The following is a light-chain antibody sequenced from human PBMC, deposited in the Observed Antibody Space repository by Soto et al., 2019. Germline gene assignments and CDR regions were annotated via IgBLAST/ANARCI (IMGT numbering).Light chain of an antibody. J-gene: IGLJ3*02. V-gene: IGLV1-44*01. Sequence: QAVVTKPPSASGTPGQRITISCSGSNSNIGSHTVNWFRQLPGTAPKLLIYSDNQRPSGVPDRFSGSRSGTSASLAISGLQSEDEADYYCATWDDTLNAGVFGGGTKVTVL. CDR3: ATWDDTLNAGV. CDR2: SDN. CDR1: NSNIGSHT.